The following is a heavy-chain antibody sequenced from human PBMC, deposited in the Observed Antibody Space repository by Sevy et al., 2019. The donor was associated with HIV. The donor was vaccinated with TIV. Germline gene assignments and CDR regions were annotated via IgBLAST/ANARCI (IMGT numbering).Heavy chain of an antibody. CDR3: AKSGTGKRVNWFDP. CDR2: ISGSGGST. Sequence: GGSLRLSCAASGFTFSSYSMSWVRQAPGKGLEWVSAISGSGGSTYYVDSVKGRFTISRDNSKNTLYLQMNSLRAEDTAVYYCAKSGTGKRVNWFDPWGQGTLVTVSS. D-gene: IGHD3-10*01. V-gene: IGHV3-23*01. J-gene: IGHJ5*02. CDR1: GFTFSSYS.